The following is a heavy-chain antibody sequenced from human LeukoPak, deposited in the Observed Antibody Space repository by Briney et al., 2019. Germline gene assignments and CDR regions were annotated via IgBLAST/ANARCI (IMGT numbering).Heavy chain of an antibody. D-gene: IGHD1-26*01. J-gene: IGHJ4*02. Sequence: GESLKISCKGSGYFLISYWIGWVRQMPGKGLEWMGIIYPGNSDTRYSPSFQGQVTISVDRSIGTAYLQWSSLKASDTAMFYCARRGLGEAFDYWGQGTLVTVSS. CDR1: GYFLISYW. CDR3: ARRGLGEAFDY. V-gene: IGHV5-51*01. CDR2: IYPGNSDT.